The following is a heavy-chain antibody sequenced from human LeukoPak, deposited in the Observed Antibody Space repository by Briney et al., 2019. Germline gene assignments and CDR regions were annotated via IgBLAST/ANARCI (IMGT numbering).Heavy chain of an antibody. J-gene: IGHJ6*02. V-gene: IGHV4-59*01. CDR3: GGEGGVGATFNRGYYYYGMDV. CDR1: GGSISSYY. CDR2: IYYSGST. D-gene: IGHD1-26*01. Sequence: PSETLSLTCTVSGGSISSYYWSWIRQPPGKGLEWIGYIYYSGSTNYNPSLKSRVTISVDTSKNQFSLKLSSVTAADTAVYYCGGEGGVGATFNRGYYYYGMDVWGQGTTVTVSS.